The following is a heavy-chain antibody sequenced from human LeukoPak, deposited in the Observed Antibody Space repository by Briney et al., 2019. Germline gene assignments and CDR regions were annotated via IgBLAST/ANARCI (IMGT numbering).Heavy chain of an antibody. V-gene: IGHV4-30-4*01. CDR2: IYYSGST. CDR3: ARGYCSGGNCYRYGMDV. J-gene: IGHJ6*02. Sequence: SQTLSLTCTVSGGSISSGDYYWSWLRQPPGKGLEWLGYIYYSGSTYYNPSLKSRVTISEDTSKNQFSLKLSSVTAADTAVYYCARGYCSGGNCYRYGMDVWGQGTTVTVSS. D-gene: IGHD2-15*01. CDR1: GGSISSGDYY.